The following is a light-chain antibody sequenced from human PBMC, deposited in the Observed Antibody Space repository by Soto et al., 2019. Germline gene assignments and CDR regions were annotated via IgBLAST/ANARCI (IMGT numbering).Light chain of an antibody. CDR3: QQYNSYSWT. Sequence: DIQMTQSPSTLSASVGDRVTITCRASQSISSWLAWYQQKPGKAPKLLIYKASSLESGVPSTFSGSGSGTEFTLTISSLQPDDFATYYCQQYNSYSWTFGQGTKVEIE. CDR2: KAS. V-gene: IGKV1-5*03. CDR1: QSISSW. J-gene: IGKJ1*01.